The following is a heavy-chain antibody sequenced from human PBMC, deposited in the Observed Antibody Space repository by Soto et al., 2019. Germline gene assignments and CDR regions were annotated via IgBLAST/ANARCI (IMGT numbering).Heavy chain of an antibody. V-gene: IGHV1-2*04. D-gene: IGHD6-13*01. CDR1: GYTFTGYY. CDR3: GRGSSWLNYYYFGMDV. J-gene: IGHJ6*02. Sequence: ASVKVSCKASGYTFTGYYMHWVRQAPGQGLEWMGWINPNSGGTNYAQKFQGWVTMTRDTSISTAYMELSRLRTDDTAVYYCGRGSSWLNYYYFGMDVWGQGTTVTVSS. CDR2: INPNSGGT.